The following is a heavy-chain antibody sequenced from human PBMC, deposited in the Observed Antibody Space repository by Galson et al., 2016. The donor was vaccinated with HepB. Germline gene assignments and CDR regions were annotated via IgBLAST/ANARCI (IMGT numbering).Heavy chain of an antibody. CDR2: INRSGYT. D-gene: IGHD3-22*01. CDR3: ARAAGHYYDSDYYRLKRWFDP. J-gene: IGHJ5*02. CDR1: GESFGNYY. V-gene: IGHV4-34*01. Sequence: ETLSLTCAVYGESFGNYYWTWIRQPPGKGLEWIGEINRSGYTNYNPSLKSRVTISVDTSKNQFSLKLTSVTAADTAVYYCARAAGHYYDSDYYRLKRWFDPWGQGTLVTVSS.